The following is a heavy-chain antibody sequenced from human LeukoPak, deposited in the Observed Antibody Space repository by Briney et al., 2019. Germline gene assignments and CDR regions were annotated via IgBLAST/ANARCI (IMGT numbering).Heavy chain of an antibody. D-gene: IGHD4-17*01. CDR2: IHYSGST. V-gene: IGHV4-59*08. CDR3: ARPFKDTTVTSGFDY. CDR1: GGSMSYHY. Sequence: SETLYLTCTVSGGSMSYHYWSWIRQPPGKGLEWIGYIHYSGSTNYNSSLKSRVSISVDTSKNQFSLNLSSVTAADTAVYYCARPFKDTTVTSGFDYWGQGTLVTVSS. J-gene: IGHJ4*02.